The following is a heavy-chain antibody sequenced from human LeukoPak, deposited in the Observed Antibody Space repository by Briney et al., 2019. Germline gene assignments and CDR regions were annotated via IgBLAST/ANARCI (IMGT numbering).Heavy chain of an antibody. D-gene: IGHD1-26*01. CDR1: GYTLTELS. V-gene: IGHV1-24*01. Sequence: ASVKVSCKVSGYTLTELSMHWVRQAPGKGLEWMGGFDPEDGETIYAQKFQGRVTMTEDTSTDTAYMELSSLRSEDTAVYYWATSGRELLPLDYWGQGTLVTVSS. J-gene: IGHJ4*02. CDR2: FDPEDGET. CDR3: ATSGRELLPLDY.